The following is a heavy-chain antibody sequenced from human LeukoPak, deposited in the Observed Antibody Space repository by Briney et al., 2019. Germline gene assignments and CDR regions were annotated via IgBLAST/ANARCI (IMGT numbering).Heavy chain of an antibody. J-gene: IGHJ4*02. Sequence: ASVKVSCKASGGTFSSYAISWVRQAPGQGVEWMGRIIPILGIANYAQKFQGRVTIIADKSTSTAYMELSSLRSEDTAVYYCAREGGRRSVVVTAISPYYFDYWGQGTLVTVSS. CDR2: IIPILGIA. CDR1: GGTFSSYA. D-gene: IGHD2-21*02. CDR3: AREGGRRSVVVTAISPYYFDY. V-gene: IGHV1-69*04.